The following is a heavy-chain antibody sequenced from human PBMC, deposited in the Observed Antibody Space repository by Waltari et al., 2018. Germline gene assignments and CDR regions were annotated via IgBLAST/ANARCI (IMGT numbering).Heavy chain of an antibody. D-gene: IGHD5-18*01. V-gene: IGHV4-59*11. J-gene: IGHJ4*02. Sequence: QVQLQESGPGLVKPSETLSLTCTVSGGSFSTHYWSWIRQPPGKGLEWIGYIYYTGRTKYNSSPKRRGTLSVDTSTNQFSLELRSVTAADTAVYYCATGIQLWFGFDYWGQGALVTVSS. CDR2: IYYTGRT. CDR1: GGSFSTHY. CDR3: ATGIQLWFGFDY.